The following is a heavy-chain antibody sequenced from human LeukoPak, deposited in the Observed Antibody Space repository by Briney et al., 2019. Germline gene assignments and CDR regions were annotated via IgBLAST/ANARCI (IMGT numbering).Heavy chain of an antibody. CDR2: IYHSGRL. V-gene: IGHV4-59*08. CDR1: GGSITSYF. CDR3: VRRNLKNAFDI. Sequence: SETLSLTCDVSGGSITSYFWGWIRQPPGQGLEWIAYIYHSGRLNLNPPLTRRLTLSIDTPKNQFSLKLGSVSAAETDVYYCVRRNLKNAFDIWGHGTMVIVSS. J-gene: IGHJ3*02.